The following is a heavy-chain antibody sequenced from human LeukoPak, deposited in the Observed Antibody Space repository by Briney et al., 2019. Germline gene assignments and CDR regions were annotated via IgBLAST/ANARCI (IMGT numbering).Heavy chain of an antibody. J-gene: IGHJ4*02. V-gene: IGHV3-9*03. D-gene: IGHD6-19*01. CDR1: GFTFDDYA. Sequence: PGGSLRLSFAASGFTFDDYAMHWVRQAPGKGLEWVSGISWNSGSIGYADSVKGRFTISRDNAKNSLYLQMNSLRAEDMALYYCASDRGSGWYGVFDYWGQGTLVTVSS. CDR3: ASDRGSGWYGVFDY. CDR2: ISWNSGSI.